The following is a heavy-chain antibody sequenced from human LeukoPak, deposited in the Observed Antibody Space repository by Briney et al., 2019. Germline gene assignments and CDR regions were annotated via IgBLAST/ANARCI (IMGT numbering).Heavy chain of an antibody. V-gene: IGHV1-8*03. CDR2: MNPNSGNT. Sequence: ASVKVSCKASGYTFTSYDINWVRQATGQGLEWMGWMNPNSGNTGYAQKFQGRVTITRNTSISTAYMELSSLRSEDTAVYYCARVSHYYYYMDVWGKGTTVTVSS. CDR1: GYTFTSYD. J-gene: IGHJ6*03. CDR3: ARVSHYYYYMDV.